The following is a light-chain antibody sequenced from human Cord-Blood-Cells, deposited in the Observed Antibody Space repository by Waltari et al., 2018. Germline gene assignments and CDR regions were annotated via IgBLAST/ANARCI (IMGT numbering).Light chain of an antibody. CDR2: EGS. J-gene: IGLJ3*02. Sequence: QSALTQPASVSGSPGQSITISCTGTSRDVGCYNLVSWYQPHPGKPPKLMIYEGSKRPSGVSNRFSGSKSGNTASLTISGLQAEDEADYYCCSYAGSSTWVFGGGTKLTVL. CDR3: CSYAGSSTWV. CDR1: SRDVGCYNL. V-gene: IGLV2-23*01.